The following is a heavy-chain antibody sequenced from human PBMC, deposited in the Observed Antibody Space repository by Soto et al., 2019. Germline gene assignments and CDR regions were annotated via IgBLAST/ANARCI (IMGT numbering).Heavy chain of an antibody. Sequence: QVQLVQSGAEVKKPGAPVKVSCKASGYAFGAYYIYWVRQAPGQGLEWMGYINPHGGGARYVQEFRDRLTITTDTPKDTAYMELRSLTSDDTAIYYCAKDRVRTPNGADSFDVWGQGTSVTVS. J-gene: IGHJ3*01. CDR1: GYAFGAYY. D-gene: IGHD2-8*01. V-gene: IGHV1-2*02. CDR3: AKDRVRTPNGADSFDV. CDR2: INPHGGGA.